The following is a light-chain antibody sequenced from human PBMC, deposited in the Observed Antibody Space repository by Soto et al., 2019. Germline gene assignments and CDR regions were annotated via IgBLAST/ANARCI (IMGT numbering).Light chain of an antibody. CDR3: QHYDNLPLT. J-gene: IGKJ4*01. CDR1: HSINSY. CDR2: DAS. Sequence: MQMSHYPSSLSASVGDRVTITCRASHSINSYLNWYQQKPGKAPKLLILDASNLERGVPSRFSGSGSRTHFSLSINNLQPEDVGTYFCQHYDNLPLTFGGGTEVDIK. V-gene: IGKV1-33*01.